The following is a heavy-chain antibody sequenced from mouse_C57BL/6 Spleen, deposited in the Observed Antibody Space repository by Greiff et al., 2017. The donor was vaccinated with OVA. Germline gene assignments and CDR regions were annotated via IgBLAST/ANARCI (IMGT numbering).Heavy chain of an antibody. D-gene: IGHD1-1*01. CDR3: ARGYYGSGYGYFEV. V-gene: IGHV14-2*01. J-gene: IGHJ1*03. CDR2: IDPEDGET. Sequence: EVQLQQSGAELVKPGASVKLSCTASGFNIKDYYMHWVKQRTEQGLEWIGRIDPEDGETKYAPQFQGKAPITAATSSNTAYLQLSSLTSEDTAVYYGARGYYGSGYGYFEVWGTGTTVTVAS. CDR1: GFNIKDYY.